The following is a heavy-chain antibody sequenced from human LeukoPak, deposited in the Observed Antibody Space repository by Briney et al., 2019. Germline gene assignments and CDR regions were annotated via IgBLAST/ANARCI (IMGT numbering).Heavy chain of an antibody. CDR1: GYTLTELS. V-gene: IGHV1-24*01. J-gene: IGHJ5*02. D-gene: IGHD1-26*01. CDR2: FDPEDGET. Sequence: ASVKVSCKVSGYTLTELSVHWVRQAPGKGLEWMGGFDPEDGETIYAQKFQGRVTMTEDTSTDTAYMELSSLRSEDTAGYDWATDRRWELRLGFDPWGQGTLVTVPS. CDR3: ATDRRWELRLGFDP.